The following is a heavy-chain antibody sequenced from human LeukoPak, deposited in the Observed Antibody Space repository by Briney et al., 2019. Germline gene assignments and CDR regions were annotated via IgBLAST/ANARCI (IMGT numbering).Heavy chain of an antibody. J-gene: IGHJ4*02. V-gene: IGHV3-30*18. D-gene: IGHD6-13*01. CDR1: GFTVSSNY. CDR2: ISFDGSIE. Sequence: TGGSLRLSCAASGFTVSSNYMSWVRQAPGKGLEWVAVISFDGSIEYYADSVKGRFTISRDDSTNTLYLQMNSLRPEDTALYYCAKDLQHLVRTLSFDYWGQGTLVTVSS. CDR3: AKDLQHLVRTLSFDY.